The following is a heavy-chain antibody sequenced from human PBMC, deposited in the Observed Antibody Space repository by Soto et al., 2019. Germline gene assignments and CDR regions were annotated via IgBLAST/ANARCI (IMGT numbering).Heavy chain of an antibody. D-gene: IGHD3-10*01. Sequence: QVQLQESGPGLVKPSETLSLTCAVSGGSLSSYYWSWIRQPPGKGLEWIGYIYYSGSTDYNPPLKSRVTISVDTSKNQFSLRLSSVTAADTAVYYCARFRVLTYMDVWGKGTTVTVSS. J-gene: IGHJ6*03. V-gene: IGHV4-59*01. CDR2: IYYSGST. CDR1: GGSLSSYY. CDR3: ARFRVLTYMDV.